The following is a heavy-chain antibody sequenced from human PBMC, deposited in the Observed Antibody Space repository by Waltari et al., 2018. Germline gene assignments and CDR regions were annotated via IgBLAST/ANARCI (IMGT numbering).Heavy chain of an antibody. Sequence: QVQLQQWGAGLLKPSETLSLTCAVYGGSFSGYYWSWIRQPPGKGLEWIGEINHSGSTNYNPSLKSRVTISVDTSKNQFSLKLSSVTAADTAVYYGARHKQQLGVYYGMDVWGQGTTVTVSS. V-gene: IGHV4-34*01. CDR3: ARHKQQLGVYYGMDV. CDR1: GGSFSGYY. J-gene: IGHJ6*02. D-gene: IGHD6-13*01. CDR2: INHSGST.